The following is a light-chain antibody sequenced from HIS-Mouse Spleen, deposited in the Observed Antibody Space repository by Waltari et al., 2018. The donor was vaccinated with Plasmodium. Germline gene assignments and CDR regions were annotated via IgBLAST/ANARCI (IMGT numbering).Light chain of an antibody. V-gene: IGLV3-10*01. CDR3: YSTDSSGNHRV. CDR1: ALPKKY. Sequence: SYELTQPPSVSVSPAQTARITCSGAALPKKYAFWYQQKSGQAPVLVIEEASKRPSGIPERFSGSSSGTMATLTISGAQVEDEADYYCYSTDSSGNHRVFGGGTKLTVL. CDR2: EAS. J-gene: IGLJ3*02.